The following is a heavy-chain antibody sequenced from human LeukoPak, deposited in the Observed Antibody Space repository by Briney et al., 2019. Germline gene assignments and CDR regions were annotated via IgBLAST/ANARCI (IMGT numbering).Heavy chain of an antibody. D-gene: IGHD3-22*01. CDR1: GGSFSGYY. Sequence: SETLSLTCAVYGGSFSGYYWSWIRQPPGKGLERIGEINHSGSTNYNPSLKSRVTISVDTSKSQFSLKLSSVPAADTAVYYCASQKYYYDIISYHIHDPFDYWGQGTLVSVSS. CDR3: ASQKYYYDIISYHIHDPFDY. J-gene: IGHJ4*02. CDR2: INHSGST. V-gene: IGHV4-34*01.